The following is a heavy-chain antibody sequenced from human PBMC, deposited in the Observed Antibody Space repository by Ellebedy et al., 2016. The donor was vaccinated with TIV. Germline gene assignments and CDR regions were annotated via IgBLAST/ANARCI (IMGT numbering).Heavy chain of an antibody. V-gene: IGHV3-72*01. CDR2: IRSKAYGGTT. Sequence: GESLKISCAASGFTFSDHYMDWVRQAPGKGLEWVGVIRSKAYGGTTEYAASVKGRFTISRDDSKNSLYLQMNSLKTEDTAVYYCARDHVNVSYFDYYYYGMDVWGQGTTVTVSS. CDR1: GFTFSDHY. D-gene: IGHD1-26*01. CDR3: ARDHVNVSYFDYYYYGMDV. J-gene: IGHJ6*02.